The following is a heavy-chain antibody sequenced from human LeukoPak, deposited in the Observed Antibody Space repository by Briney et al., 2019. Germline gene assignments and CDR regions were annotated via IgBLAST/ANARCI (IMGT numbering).Heavy chain of an antibody. CDR1: GYSISSSNW. CDR2: IYYSGST. CDR3: ARTLRYGDYYYYYGMDV. J-gene: IGHJ6*02. D-gene: IGHD4-17*01. V-gene: IGHV4-28*01. Sequence: SETLSLTCAVSGYSISSSNWWGWIRQPPGKGLEWIGYIYYSGSTYYNPSLKSRVTMSVDTSKNQFSLKLSSVAAVDTAVYYCARTLRYGDYYYYYGMDVWGQGTTVTVSS.